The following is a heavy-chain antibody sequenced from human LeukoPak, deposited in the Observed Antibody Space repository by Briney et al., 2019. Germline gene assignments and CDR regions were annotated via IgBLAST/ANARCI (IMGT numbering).Heavy chain of an antibody. J-gene: IGHJ4*02. CDR2: IYYSGST. CDR3: ARRRSYYYDSSGYYYRYYFDY. D-gene: IGHD3-22*01. Sequence: KPSETLSLTCTVSGGSISSYYWSWIRQPPGKGLEWIGYIYYSGSTNYNPSLKSRVTISVDTSKNQFSLKLSSVTAADTAVYYCARRRSYYYDSSGYYYRYYFDYWGQGTLVTVSS. V-gene: IGHV4-59*12. CDR1: GGSISSYY.